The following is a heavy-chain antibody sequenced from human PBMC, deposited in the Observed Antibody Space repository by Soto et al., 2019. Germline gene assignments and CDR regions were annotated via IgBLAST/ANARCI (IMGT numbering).Heavy chain of an antibody. D-gene: IGHD1-26*01. CDR2: IIPIFGTA. CDR3: ASHSGSSPEGRYYYGMDV. J-gene: IGHJ6*02. CDR1: GGTFSSYA. V-gene: IGHV1-69*12. Sequence: QVQLVQSGAEVKKPGSSVKVSCKASGGTFSSYAISWVRQAPGQELEWMGGIIPIFGTADYAQKFQGRVTITADESTSTAYMELSSLRSEDTAVYYCASHSGSSPEGRYYYGMDVWGQGTTVTVSS.